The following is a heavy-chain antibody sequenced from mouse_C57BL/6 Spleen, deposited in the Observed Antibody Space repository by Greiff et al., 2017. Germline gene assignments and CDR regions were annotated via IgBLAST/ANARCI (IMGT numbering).Heavy chain of an antibody. CDR2: IDTNSGGT. CDR3: AREDYYGSNFAY. V-gene: IGHV1-72*01. J-gene: IGHJ3*01. D-gene: IGHD1-1*01. CDR1: GFTFTSYW. Sequence: VKLQQSGAELVKPGASVKLSCTASGFTFTSYWMRWVKQRPGRGLEWIGRIDTNSGGTKYNEKFKSKATLTVNKSSSPAYVQLNSLTSEDSAVYYYAREDYYGSNFAYWGQGTLVTVSA.